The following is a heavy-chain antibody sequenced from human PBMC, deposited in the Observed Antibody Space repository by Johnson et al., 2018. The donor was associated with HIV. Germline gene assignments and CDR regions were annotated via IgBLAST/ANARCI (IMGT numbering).Heavy chain of an antibody. V-gene: IGHV3-64*01. Sequence: VQLVESGGGFVQPGGSLRLSCAASGFTFSSYAMHWVRQAPGKGLEYVSAISSNGGSTYYANSVKGRFTISRDNSKNTLYLQMGSLRAEDMAVYYCARDKCSGGSCYPDAFDIWGQGTMVTVSS. D-gene: IGHD2-15*01. CDR2: ISSNGGST. CDR3: ARDKCSGGSCYPDAFDI. J-gene: IGHJ3*02. CDR1: GFTFSSYA.